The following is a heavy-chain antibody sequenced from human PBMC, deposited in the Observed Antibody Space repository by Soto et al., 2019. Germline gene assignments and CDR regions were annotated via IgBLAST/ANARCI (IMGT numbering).Heavy chain of an antibody. Sequence: GGSLRLSCAASGFTFSEYWMHWVRQGPGKGLEWVSRIKSDGISDGSSPSYADSVKGRFTISRDNAENTLYLQMDSLRAEDTAVYYCARDPHGDSNTLQDAFDIWGQGTMVTVSS. V-gene: IGHV3-74*01. CDR1: GFTFSEYW. J-gene: IGHJ3*02. CDR2: IKSDGISDGSSP. CDR3: ARDPHGDSNTLQDAFDI. D-gene: IGHD4-4*01.